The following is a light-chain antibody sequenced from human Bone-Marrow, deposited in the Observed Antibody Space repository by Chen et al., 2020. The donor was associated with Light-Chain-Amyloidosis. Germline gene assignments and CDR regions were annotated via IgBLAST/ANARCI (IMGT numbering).Light chain of an antibody. CDR1: QTISCTY. Sequence: EIVLTQSPGTLSLSPGEGANLSCRSSQTISCTYLTWYQQKFGQAPGLLISGSSSSATGIPERVTGSGSVTDFTLIINRLEPGDVAIYYCQQYVTSPLTFAVGTKVEI. CDR2: GSS. V-gene: IGKV3-20*01. CDR3: QQYVTSPLT. J-gene: IGKJ4*02.